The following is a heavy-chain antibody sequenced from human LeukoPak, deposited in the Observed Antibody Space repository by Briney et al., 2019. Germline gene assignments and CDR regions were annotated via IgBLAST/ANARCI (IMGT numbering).Heavy chain of an antibody. CDR1: GGSFSGYY. CDR3: ARQGTLWLGELSIPLDY. CDR2: INHSGST. D-gene: IGHD3-10*01. J-gene: IGHJ4*02. V-gene: IGHV4-34*01. Sequence: PSETLSLTCAVYGGSFSGYYWSWIRQPPGKGLEWIGEINHSGSTNYNPSLKSRVTISVDTSKNQFSLKLSSVTAADTAVYYCARQGTLWLGELSIPLDYWGQGTLVTVSS.